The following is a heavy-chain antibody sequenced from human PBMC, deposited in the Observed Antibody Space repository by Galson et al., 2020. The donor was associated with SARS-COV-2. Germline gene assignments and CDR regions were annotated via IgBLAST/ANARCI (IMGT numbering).Heavy chain of an antibody. CDR3: ARGGSGSLYH. CDR2: ITSDGSIT. J-gene: IGHJ5*02. V-gene: IGHV3-74*01. D-gene: IGHD3-10*01. CDR1: GFTFNNYW. Sequence: LGESLKLSCAASGFTFNNYWMHWVRQAPGKGLVWVSHITSDGSITPYAGSVKGRFTISRDNAKNTLYLQMNSLRAEDTAVYYCARGGSGSLYHWGQGTLVTVSS.